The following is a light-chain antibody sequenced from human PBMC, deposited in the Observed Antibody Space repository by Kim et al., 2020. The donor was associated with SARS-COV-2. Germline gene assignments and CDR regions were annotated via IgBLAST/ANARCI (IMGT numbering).Light chain of an antibody. CDR2: DAS. V-gene: IGKV1-5*01. CDR3: HQYNSSPPWT. Sequence: DIQMTQSPPTLSASVGDRVTITCRASQSIDNWLAWYRQRPGKAPELLIFDASRLETGVPLRFRGSGFGTEFSLTITRLQTDDSATYYCHQYNSSPPWTFGQGTKVDI. J-gene: IGKJ1*01. CDR1: QSIDNW.